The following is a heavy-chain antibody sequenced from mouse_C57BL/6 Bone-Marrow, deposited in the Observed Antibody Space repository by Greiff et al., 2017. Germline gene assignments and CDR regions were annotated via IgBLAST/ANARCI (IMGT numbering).Heavy chain of an antibody. J-gene: IGHJ1*03. D-gene: IGHD1-1*01. CDR3: ARNYGSSYWYYDV. CDR2: ISPYYGDV. CDR1: GYTFTDYA. Sequence: LQESGPELVRPGVSVKLSCKGSGYTFTDYAMHWVKQSHAKSLEWIGVISPYYGDVSYNQKFKDKATMTVDKSSSTAYMELARLTSEASAVYYCARNYGSSYWYYDVWGTGTTVTVSS. V-gene: IGHV1-67*01.